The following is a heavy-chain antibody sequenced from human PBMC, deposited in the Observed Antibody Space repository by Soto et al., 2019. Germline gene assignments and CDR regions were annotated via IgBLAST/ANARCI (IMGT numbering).Heavy chain of an antibody. CDR3: ARDSSSSAAVFDY. CDR1: GFTFSSYG. D-gene: IGHD6-6*01. Sequence: QVQLVESGGGVVQPGRSLRLSCAASGFTFSSYGMHWVRQAPGKGLEWVAVISYDGSNKHYADSVKGRFTISRDNSKNTLYLQMNSLRAEDTAVYYCARDSSSSAAVFDYWGQGTLVTVSS. J-gene: IGHJ4*02. V-gene: IGHV3-30*03. CDR2: ISYDGSNK.